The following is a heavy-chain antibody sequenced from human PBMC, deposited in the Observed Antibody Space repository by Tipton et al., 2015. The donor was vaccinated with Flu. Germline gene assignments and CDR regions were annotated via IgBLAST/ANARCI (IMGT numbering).Heavy chain of an antibody. J-gene: IGHJ5*02. CDR2: MYTSGST. Sequence: TLSLTCTVSGGSLSSYYWSWIRQPAGKGLEWIGRMYTSGSTNYNPSLKSRLTMSVDASKQQFSLKLSSVTAADTAVYYCARDFHPTSNWFDPWGQGTLVTVSS. CDR1: GGSLSSYY. V-gene: IGHV4-4*07. CDR3: ARDFHPTSNWFDP.